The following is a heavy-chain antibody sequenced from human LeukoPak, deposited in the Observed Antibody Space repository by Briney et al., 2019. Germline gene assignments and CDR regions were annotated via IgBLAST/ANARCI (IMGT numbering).Heavy chain of an antibody. Sequence: SETLSLTCTVSGGSISSYYWSWLRQPPGKGLEWIGYIYYSGSTNYNPSLKSRVTISVDTSKNQFSLKLSSVTAADTAVYYCARVMRDSSGYYLVYFDYWGQGTLVTVSS. D-gene: IGHD3-22*01. CDR1: GGSISSYY. CDR2: IYYSGST. CDR3: ARVMRDSSGYYLVYFDY. J-gene: IGHJ4*02. V-gene: IGHV4-59*01.